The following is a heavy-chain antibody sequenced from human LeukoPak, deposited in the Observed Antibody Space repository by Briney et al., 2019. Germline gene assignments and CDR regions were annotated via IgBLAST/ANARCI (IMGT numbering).Heavy chain of an antibody. D-gene: IGHD6-13*01. CDR3: ARDRHIVAGGTSGL. V-gene: IGHV3-11*01. CDR2: ISSTGSTI. CDR1: GFTFSDYY. Sequence: GGSLRLSCAASGFTFSDYYMSWIRQAPGKGLEWVSYISSTGSTIFYADSMRGRFTISRDNAKNSLYLQMNSLRAEDTAVYYCARDRHIVAGGTSGLWGQGTLVTVSS. J-gene: IGHJ4*02.